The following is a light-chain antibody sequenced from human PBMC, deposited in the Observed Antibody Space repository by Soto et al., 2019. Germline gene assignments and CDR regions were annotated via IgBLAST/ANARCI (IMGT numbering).Light chain of an antibody. Sequence: EIVLTQSPGTLSLSPGERATLSCRASQSVSSSYLAWYQQKPGQAPRLLIYGASSRATGIPDRFSGSGSGTDFTLTISSLQPEDFATYYCQQSYSTPGTFGPGTKVDIK. CDR3: QQSYSTPGT. J-gene: IGKJ3*01. CDR1: QSVSSSY. CDR2: GAS. V-gene: IGKV3-20*01.